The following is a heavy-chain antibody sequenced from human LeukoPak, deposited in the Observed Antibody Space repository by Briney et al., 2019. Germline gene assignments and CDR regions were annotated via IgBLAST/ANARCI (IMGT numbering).Heavy chain of an antibody. CDR2: VSGSGRNT. CDR3: VKLGMVRGVKYYYYGMDV. V-gene: IGHV3-23*01. D-gene: IGHD3-10*01. CDR1: GFTFSNYA. J-gene: IGHJ6*02. Sequence: PGGSLRLSCAGSGFTFSNYAMTWVRQAPGKGLEWVSSVSGSGRNTFYPDSVEGRFTISRDNSKNTVYLQMNSLRADDTAVYYCVKLGMVRGVKYYYYGMDVWGQGTTVTVSS.